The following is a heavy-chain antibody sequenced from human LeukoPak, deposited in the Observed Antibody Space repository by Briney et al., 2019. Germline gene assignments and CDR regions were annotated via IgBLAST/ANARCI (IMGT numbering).Heavy chain of an antibody. CDR1: GYTFTAYY. CDR3: ARDFHHAYYDILTGYYNPFDY. D-gene: IGHD3-9*01. J-gene: IGHJ4*02. V-gene: IGHV1-18*04. Sequence: ASVKVSCKASGYTFTAYYMRWVRQAPGQGLEWMGWISAYNGNTNYAQKLQGRVTMTTDTSTSTAYMELRSLRSDDTAVYYCARDFHHAYYDILTGYYNPFDYWGQGTLVTVSS. CDR2: ISAYNGNT.